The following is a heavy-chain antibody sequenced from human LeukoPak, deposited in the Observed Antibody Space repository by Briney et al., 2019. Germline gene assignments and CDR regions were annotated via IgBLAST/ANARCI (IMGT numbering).Heavy chain of an antibody. J-gene: IGHJ4*02. CDR2: IRYDGSNK. D-gene: IGHD3-3*01. Sequence: GGSLRLSCAASGFTFSSYGMHWVRQAPGKGLEWVAFIRYDGSNKYYADSVKGRFTISRDNSKNTLYLQMNSLRAEDTAVYYCARGVLEWLLSYYFDYWGQGTLVTVSS. CDR3: ARGVLEWLLSYYFDY. CDR1: GFTFSSYG. V-gene: IGHV3-30*02.